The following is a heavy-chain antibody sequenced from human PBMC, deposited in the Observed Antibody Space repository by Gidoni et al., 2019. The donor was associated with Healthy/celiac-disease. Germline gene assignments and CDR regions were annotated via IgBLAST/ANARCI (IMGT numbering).Heavy chain of an antibody. Sequence: QVQLQESGPGLVKPSQTLSLTCTVSGRSFSSGDYYWSWIRPPPGKGLEWIGYIYYSGSTYYNPSLKSRVTISVDTSKNQFSLKLSSVTAADTAVYYCARDRSSPFAFDIWGQGTMVTVSS. CDR3: ARDRSSPFAFDI. V-gene: IGHV4-30-4*01. CDR1: GRSFSSGDYY. J-gene: IGHJ3*02. D-gene: IGHD6-13*01. CDR2: IYYSGST.